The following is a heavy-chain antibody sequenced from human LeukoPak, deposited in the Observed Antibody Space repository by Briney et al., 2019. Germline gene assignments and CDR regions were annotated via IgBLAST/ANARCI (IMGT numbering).Heavy chain of an antibody. D-gene: IGHD6-19*01. J-gene: IGHJ5*02. CDR1: GYTFTSYD. CDR3: ARHKGYSSGSNQFDP. CDR2: MNPNSGNT. Sequence: GASVKVSCKASGYTFTSYDINWVRQATGQGLEWMGWMNPNSGNTGYAQKFQGRVTITRNTSISTAYMELSSLRSEDTAVYYCARHKGYSSGSNQFDPWGQGTLVTVSS. V-gene: IGHV1-8*01.